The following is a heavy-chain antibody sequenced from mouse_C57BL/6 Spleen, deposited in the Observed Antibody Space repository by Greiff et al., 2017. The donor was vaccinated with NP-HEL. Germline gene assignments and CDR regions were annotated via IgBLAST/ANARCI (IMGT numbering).Heavy chain of an antibody. J-gene: IGHJ4*01. D-gene: IGHD2-1*01. CDR1: GYPFPSYW. CDR2: IDPSDSYT. V-gene: IGHV1-69*01. CDR3: ARGYYYGNSYAMDY. Sequence: QVQLQQPGAELVMPGASVKLFCQASGYPFPSYWVHRVKQRPGQGLEWIGEIDPSDSYTNYNQKFKGKSTLTVDKSSSTAYMQLSSLTSEDSAFYYCARGYYYGNSYAMDYWGQGTSVTVSS.